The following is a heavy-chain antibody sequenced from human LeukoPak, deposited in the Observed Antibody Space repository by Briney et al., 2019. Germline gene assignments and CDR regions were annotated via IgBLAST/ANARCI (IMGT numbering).Heavy chain of an antibody. CDR3: AKLAPGPLDYYYYHYMDV. V-gene: IGHV3-15*01. CDR2: IKSKTDGGTT. J-gene: IGHJ6*03. CDR1: GFTFSNAW. Sequence: GGSLRLSCAASGFTFSNAWMSWVRQAPGKGLEWVGRIKSKTDGGTTDYAAPVKGRFTISRDDSKNTLYLQMNSLRAEDTAVYYCAKLAPGPLDYYYYHYMDVWGTGTAVTVSS.